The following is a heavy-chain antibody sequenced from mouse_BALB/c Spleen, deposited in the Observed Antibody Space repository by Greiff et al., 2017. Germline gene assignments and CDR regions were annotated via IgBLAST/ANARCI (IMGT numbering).Heavy chain of an antibody. CDR3: ARNYYGYWFAY. D-gene: IGHD1-2*01. CDR2: IWSGGST. J-gene: IGHJ3*01. CDR1: GFSLTSYG. V-gene: IGHV2-2*02. Sequence: QVQLQQSGPGLVQPSQSLSITCTVSGFSLTSYGVHWVRQSPGKGLEWLGVIWSGGSTDYNAAFISRLSISKDNSKSQVFFKMNSLQANDTAIYYCARNYYGYWFAYWGQGTLVTVSA.